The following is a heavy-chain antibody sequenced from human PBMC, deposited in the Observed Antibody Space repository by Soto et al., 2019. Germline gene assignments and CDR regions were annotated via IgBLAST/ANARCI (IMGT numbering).Heavy chain of an antibody. V-gene: IGHV3-30-3*01. CDR3: AREVSVFWNYYYYGMDV. Sequence: LRLSCAASGFTFSSYAMHWVRQAPGKGLEWVAVISYDGSNKYYADSVKGRLTISRDNSKNTLYLQMNSLRAEDTAVYYCAREVSVFWNYYYYGMDVWGQGTTVTVSS. CDR2: ISYDGSNK. J-gene: IGHJ6*02. D-gene: IGHD3-3*01. CDR1: GFTFSSYA.